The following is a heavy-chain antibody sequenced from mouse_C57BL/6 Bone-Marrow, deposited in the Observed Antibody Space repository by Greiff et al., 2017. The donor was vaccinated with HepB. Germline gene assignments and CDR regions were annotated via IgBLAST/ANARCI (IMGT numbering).Heavy chain of an antibody. CDR3: ARATRGFAY. J-gene: IGHJ3*01. Sequence: EVKVEESGGGLVKPGGSLKLSCAASGFTFSDYGMHWVRQAPEKGLEWVAYISSGSSTIYYADTVKGRFTISRDNAKNTLFLQMTSLRSEDTAMYYCARATRGFAYWGQETLVTVSA. V-gene: IGHV5-17*01. D-gene: IGHD3-1*01. CDR2: ISSGSSTI. CDR1: GFTFSDYG.